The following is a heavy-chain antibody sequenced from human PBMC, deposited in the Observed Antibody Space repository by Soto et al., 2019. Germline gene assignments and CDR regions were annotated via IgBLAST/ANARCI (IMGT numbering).Heavy chain of an antibody. CDR2: IYYSGST. V-gene: IGHV4-39*01. CDR1: GGSISSSSYY. D-gene: IGHD3-3*01. Sequence: QLQLQESGPGLVKPSETLSLTCTVSGGSISSSSYYWGWIRQPPGKGLEWIGSIYYSGSTYYNPSLKSRVTISVDTSKHQFSLKLSSVTAADTAVYYCARRDYDFWSGYRFWYFDYWGQGTLVTVSS. J-gene: IGHJ4*02. CDR3: ARRDYDFWSGYRFWYFDY.